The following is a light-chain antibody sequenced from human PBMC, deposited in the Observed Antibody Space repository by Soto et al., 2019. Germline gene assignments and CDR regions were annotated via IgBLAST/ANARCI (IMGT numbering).Light chain of an antibody. CDR1: SSDVGGYNY. CDR3: SSYAVTSNGVV. Sequence: QSALTQPPSASGSPGQSVTISCTGSSSDVGGYNYVSWYQHHPGKAPRLMIYDVTERPSGVPDRFSGSKSGNTASLTVSGLQLEYEADYYCSSYAVTSNGVVFGGGTKLTVL. J-gene: IGLJ2*01. CDR2: DVT. V-gene: IGLV2-8*01.